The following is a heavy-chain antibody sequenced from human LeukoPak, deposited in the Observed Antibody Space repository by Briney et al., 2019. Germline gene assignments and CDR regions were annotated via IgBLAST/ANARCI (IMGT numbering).Heavy chain of an antibody. Sequence: PGGSLRLSCAASGFTFSSYAMSWVRQAPGKGLEWVSAISGSGGSTYYADSVKGRFTISRDNSKNTLYLQMNSLRAEDTAVYYCAKGLAGSSSWYVGCFDYWGQGTLVTVSS. J-gene: IGHJ4*02. CDR1: GFTFSSYA. V-gene: IGHV3-23*01. D-gene: IGHD6-13*01. CDR3: AKGLAGSSSWYVGCFDY. CDR2: ISGSGGST.